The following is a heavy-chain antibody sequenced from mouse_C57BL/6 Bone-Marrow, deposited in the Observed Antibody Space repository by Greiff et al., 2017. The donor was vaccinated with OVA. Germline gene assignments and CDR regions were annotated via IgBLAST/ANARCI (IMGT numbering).Heavy chain of an antibody. Sequence: VQLQQSGPGLVAPSQSLSITCTVSGFSLTSYGVDWVRQSPGKGLEWLGVIWGVGSTNYNSALKSRLSISKDNSKSQVFLKMNSLQTDDTAMYYCASQLGQAMDYWGQGTSVTVSS. V-gene: IGHV2-6*01. CDR2: IWGVGST. J-gene: IGHJ4*01. CDR1: GFSLTSYG. D-gene: IGHD4-1*02. CDR3: ASQLGQAMDY.